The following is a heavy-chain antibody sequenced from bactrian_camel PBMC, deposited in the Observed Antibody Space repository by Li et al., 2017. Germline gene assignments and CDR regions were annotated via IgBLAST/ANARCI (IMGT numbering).Heavy chain of an antibody. D-gene: IGHD3*01. CDR2: ISPSGSMT. CDR1: GYTYSNYA. J-gene: IGHJ6*01. V-gene: IGHV3S31*01. Sequence: VQLVESGGGSVQPGGSLSISCAASGYTYSNYAMGWFRQAPGKAREGVAAISPSGSMTHYADSVKGRFTISEDSGTSTLSLQMDSLKPEDTAMYYCAADRGGPYHCYSGSPYFGKDYWAWGQGTQVTV. CDR3: AADRGGPYHCYSGSPYFGKDYWA.